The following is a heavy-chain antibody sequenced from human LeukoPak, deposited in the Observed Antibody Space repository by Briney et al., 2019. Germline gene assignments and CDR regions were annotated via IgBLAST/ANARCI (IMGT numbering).Heavy chain of an antibody. J-gene: IGHJ4*02. CDR2: ISSSGSTI. V-gene: IGHV3-48*03. D-gene: IGHD3-22*01. CDR3: AREEDYYDSSGYYGTFDY. Sequence: VGSLRLSCAASGFTFSSYEMNWVRQAPGKGLEWVSYISSSGSTIYYADSVKGRFTISRDNAKNSLYLQMNSLRAEDTAVYYCAREEDYYDSSGYYGTFDYWGQGTLVTVSS. CDR1: GFTFSSYE.